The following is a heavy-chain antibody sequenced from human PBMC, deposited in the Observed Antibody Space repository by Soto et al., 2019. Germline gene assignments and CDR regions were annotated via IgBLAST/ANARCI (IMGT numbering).Heavy chain of an antibody. CDR1: GYTFTGYY. CDR3: ARGNLERQKSRHYYYYYYMDV. Sequence: ASVKVSCKASGYTFTGYYMHWVRQAPGQGLEWMGWINPNSGGTNYAQKFQGWVTMTRDTSISTAYMELSRLRSDDTAVYYCARGNLERQKSRHYYYYYYMDVWGKGTTVTVSS. CDR2: INPNSGGT. D-gene: IGHD1-1*01. J-gene: IGHJ6*03. V-gene: IGHV1-2*04.